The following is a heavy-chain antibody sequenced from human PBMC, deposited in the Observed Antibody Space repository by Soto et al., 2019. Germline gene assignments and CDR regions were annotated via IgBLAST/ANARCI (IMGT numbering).Heavy chain of an antibody. D-gene: IGHD2-15*01. J-gene: IGHJ6*03. CDR2: IYYSGST. CDR3: ARAGYCSGGSCYAYYYYYYMDV. Sequence: SETLSLTCTVSGGSISSGGYYWSWIRQHPGKGLEWIGYIYYSGSTNYNPSLKSRVTISVDTSKNQFSLKLSSVTAADTAVYYCARAGYCSGGSCYAYYYYYYMDVWGKGTTVTVSS. V-gene: IGHV4-61*08. CDR1: GGSISSGGYY.